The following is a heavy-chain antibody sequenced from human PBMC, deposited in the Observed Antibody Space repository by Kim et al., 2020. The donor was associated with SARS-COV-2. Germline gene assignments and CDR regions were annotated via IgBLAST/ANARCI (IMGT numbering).Heavy chain of an antibody. D-gene: IGHD3-10*01. Sequence: FQGRVTITADESTSTAYMELSSLRSEDTAVYYCARHYGSGSYVSFGYGMDVWGQGTTVTVSS. CDR3: ARHYGSGSYVSFGYGMDV. J-gene: IGHJ6*02. V-gene: IGHV1-69*01.